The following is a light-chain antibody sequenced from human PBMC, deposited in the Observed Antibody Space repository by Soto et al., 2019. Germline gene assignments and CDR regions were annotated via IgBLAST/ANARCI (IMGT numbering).Light chain of an antibody. CDR2: GAS. J-gene: IGKJ5*01. CDR1: QSVSSN. Sequence: EIVMTQSPATLSVSPGERATLSCRASQSVSSNLAWFQQKPGQAPRLLIYGASTRDTGISARFSGSGSGTEFTLTISSLQSGDSAIYYCQQRSDWPPITFGQGTRLEIK. V-gene: IGKV3-15*01. CDR3: QQRSDWPPIT.